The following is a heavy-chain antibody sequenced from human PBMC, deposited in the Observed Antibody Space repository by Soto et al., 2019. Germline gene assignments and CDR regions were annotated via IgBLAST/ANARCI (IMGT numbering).Heavy chain of an antibody. CDR1: GFTFSSYS. CDR2: ISSSSSYI. D-gene: IGHD6-6*01. V-gene: IGHV3-21*01. CDR3: ARDTYSSSSIERQEEYYYYYYGMDV. J-gene: IGHJ6*02. Sequence: VGSLRLSCAASGFTFSSYSMNWVRQAPGKGLEWVSSISSSSSYIYYADSVKGRFTISRDNAKNSLYLQMNSLRAEDTAVYYCARDTYSSSSIERQEEYYYYYYGMDVWGQGTTVTSP.